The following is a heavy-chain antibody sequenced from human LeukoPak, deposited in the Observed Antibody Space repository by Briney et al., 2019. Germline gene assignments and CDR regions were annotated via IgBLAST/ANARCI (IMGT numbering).Heavy chain of an antibody. V-gene: IGHV3-23*01. CDR1: GLTFSAYS. CDR2: IGVSGVDT. Sequence: GGSLRLSCAASGLTFSAYSMSWVRQAPGKGLEWVSAIGVSGVDTYYADSVKGRFTVSRDNSKSMLYLQLNSLRAEDTAVYYCAKDGYYGGQSWGYFDSWGQGTLVTVSS. J-gene: IGHJ4*02. D-gene: IGHD3-10*01. CDR3: AKDGYYGGQSWGYFDS.